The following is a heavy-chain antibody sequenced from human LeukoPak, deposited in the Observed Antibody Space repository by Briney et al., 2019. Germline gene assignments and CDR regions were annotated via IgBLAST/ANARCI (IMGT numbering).Heavy chain of an antibody. D-gene: IGHD6-19*01. CDR2: IYYSGST. V-gene: IGHV4-39*01. Sequence: SETLSLTCTVSGGSISSSSYYWGWIRQPPGKGLEWIGSIYYSGSTYYNPSLKSRVTISVDTSKNQFSLKLSSVTAADTAVYYCARHAGDIAVAGRTDWFDPWGQGTLVTVSS. CDR1: GGSISSSSYY. CDR3: ARHAGDIAVAGRTDWFDP. J-gene: IGHJ5*02.